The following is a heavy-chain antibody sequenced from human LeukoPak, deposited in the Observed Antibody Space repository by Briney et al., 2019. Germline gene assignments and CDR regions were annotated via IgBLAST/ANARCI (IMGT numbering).Heavy chain of an antibody. D-gene: IGHD3-10*01. J-gene: IGHJ4*02. CDR3: ARAWFGETFDY. V-gene: IGHV1-2*02. CDR2: INPNSGGT. CDR1: GYTFTVYY. Sequence: AVKVSCKASGYTFTVYYMHWVRQAPGQGLEWMGWINPNSGGTNYAQKFQGRVTMTRDTSISTAYMELSRLRSDVTAVYYCARAWFGETFDYWGQGTLVTVPS.